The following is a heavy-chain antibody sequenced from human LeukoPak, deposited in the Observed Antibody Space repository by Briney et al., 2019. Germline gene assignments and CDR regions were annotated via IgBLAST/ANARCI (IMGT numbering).Heavy chain of an antibody. Sequence: SETLSLTCAVSGGSFSGCYWSCSLQPPGKGLEWIGEINHSGSTNYNPSLKSRVTISVDTSKNQFSLKLSSVTAADTAVYYCASFARYGVVVAHFDYWGQGTLVTVSS. CDR2: INHSGST. J-gene: IGHJ4*02. V-gene: IGHV4-34*01. CDR1: GGSFSGCY. D-gene: IGHD3-22*01. CDR3: ASFARYGVVVAHFDY.